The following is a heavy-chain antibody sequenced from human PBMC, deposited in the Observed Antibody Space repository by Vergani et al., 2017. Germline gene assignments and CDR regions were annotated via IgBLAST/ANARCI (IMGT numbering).Heavy chain of an antibody. CDR3: AKNTQIWFSGYYYXTDY. J-gene: IGHJ4*02. V-gene: IGHV3-30*18. D-gene: IGHD3-22*01. CDR1: GFTFSSYG. CDR2: ISYDGSNK. Sequence: QVQLVESGGGVVQPGRSLRLSCAASGFTFSSYGIHWVRQAPGKGLEWVAVISYDGSNKYYADSVKGRFTISRDNSKNTLYLQMNSLRAEDTAVYYCAKNTQIWFSGYYYXTDYWGQGTLVTVSS.